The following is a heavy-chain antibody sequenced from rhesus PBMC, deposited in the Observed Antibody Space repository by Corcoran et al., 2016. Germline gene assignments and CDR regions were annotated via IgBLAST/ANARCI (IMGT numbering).Heavy chain of an antibody. CDR1: GASVSNNC. CDR3: ASLETRVDV. V-gene: IGHV4-160*01. J-gene: IGHJ5-1*01. Sequence: QVQLQQWGEGLVKPSETLSLTCSVYGASVSNNCWGWNRQPPGQGLEWIGRFRRGGNINDNPALKSRVNISMDTSKNQCSLKVNSVTAADTAGYYCASLETRVDVWGTGVLVTVSS. CDR2: FRRGGNI.